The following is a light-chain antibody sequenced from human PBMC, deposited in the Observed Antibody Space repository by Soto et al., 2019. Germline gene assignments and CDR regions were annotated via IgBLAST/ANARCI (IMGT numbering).Light chain of an antibody. J-gene: IGKJ2*01. V-gene: IGKV4-1*01. Sequence: DIVLTQSPASLDVSLGERVTINCKSSQSLFFTSNKKNSLAWYQQKPGQPPKLIIYWGSSRESGVPARFRGAGSATDFTLTISSLQAEDVAVYYCQQGYLSPFTFGQGTKVGIK. CDR2: WGS. CDR3: QQGYLSPFT. CDR1: QSLFFTSNKKNS.